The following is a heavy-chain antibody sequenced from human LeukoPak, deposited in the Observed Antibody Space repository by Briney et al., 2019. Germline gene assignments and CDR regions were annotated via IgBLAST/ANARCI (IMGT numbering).Heavy chain of an antibody. CDR3: ANYGDYVSWFDP. Sequence: SXXVSCKASGGTFSSYAISWVRQAPGQGLEWVGGIIPIFGTANYAQKFQGRVTITTHESTSTAYMELSSLRSEDTAVYYCANYGDYVSWFDPWGQGTLVTVSS. J-gene: IGHJ5*02. D-gene: IGHD4-17*01. CDR2: IIPIFGTA. CDR1: GGTFSSYA. V-gene: IGHV1-69*05.